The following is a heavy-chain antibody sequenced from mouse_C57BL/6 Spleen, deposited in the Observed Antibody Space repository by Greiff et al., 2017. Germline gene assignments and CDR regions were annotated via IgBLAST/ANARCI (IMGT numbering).Heavy chain of an antibody. D-gene: IGHD1-1*01. V-gene: IGHV1-69*01. CDR2: IDPSDSYT. J-gene: IGHJ2*01. CDR1: GYTFTSYW. CDR3: ARRVLRSVCYFDY. Sequence: VQLQQPGAELVMPGASVKLSCKASGYTFTSYWMHWVKQRPGQGLEWIGEIDPSDSYTNYHQKFKGRSTLTVDKSSSTAYMQLSSLTSEDSAVYYCARRVLRSVCYFDYWGQGTTLTVSS.